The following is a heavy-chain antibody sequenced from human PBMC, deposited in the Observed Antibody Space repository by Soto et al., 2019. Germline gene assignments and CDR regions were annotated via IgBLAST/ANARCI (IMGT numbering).Heavy chain of an antibody. Sequence: QVQLVESGGGVFKPGRSLRLSFAASGFTFSSYGWHWVRQAQGKGLEWVAVIWYDGSNKYYADSVKGRFTISRDNSKNTLYLQMNSLRAEDTAVYYCARDYRGDYDYWGQGTLVTVSS. D-gene: IGHD3-16*02. V-gene: IGHV3-33*01. CDR1: GFTFSSYG. CDR3: ARDYRGDYDY. J-gene: IGHJ4*02. CDR2: IWYDGSNK.